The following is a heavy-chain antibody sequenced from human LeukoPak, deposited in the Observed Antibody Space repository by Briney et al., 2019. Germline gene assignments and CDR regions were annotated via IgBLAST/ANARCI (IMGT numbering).Heavy chain of an antibody. CDR1: GGSISSGGYY. V-gene: IGHV4-31*03. D-gene: IGHD3-3*02. J-gene: IGHJ2*01. CDR2: IYYSGST. Sequence: SETLSLTCTVSGGSISSGGYYWSWIRQHPGKGLEWIGYIYYSGSTYYNPSLKSRVTISVDTSKNQFSLKLSSVTAADTAVYFCATIRVDYWYFDLWGRGTLVTVSS. CDR3: ATIRVDYWYFDL.